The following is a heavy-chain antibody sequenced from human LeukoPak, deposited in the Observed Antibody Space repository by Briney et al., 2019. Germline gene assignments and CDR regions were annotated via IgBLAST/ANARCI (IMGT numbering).Heavy chain of an antibody. CDR2: ITSRGSFT. V-gene: IGHV3-11*04. Sequence: GGSLRLSCAASGFTFSDYYMSWIRQAPGKGLEWVSYITSRGSFTYFGDSVKGRFTISRDNAKNSLYLQMNSLRAEDTAMYYCVRDRGYCSGGTCYALWDYWGQGTLVTVSS. CDR3: VRDRGYCSGGTCYALWDY. CDR1: GFTFSDYY. J-gene: IGHJ4*02. D-gene: IGHD2-15*01.